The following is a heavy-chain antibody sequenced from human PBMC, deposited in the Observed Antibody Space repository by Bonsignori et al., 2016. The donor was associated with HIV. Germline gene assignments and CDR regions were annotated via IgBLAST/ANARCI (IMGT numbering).Heavy chain of an antibody. CDR1: FSNFH. V-gene: IGHV3-21*01. D-gene: IGHD3-3*01. CDR3: ARGSTYHDIWRTVPSITYYFDS. J-gene: IGHJ4*02. Sequence: GGSLRLSCVGSFSNFHFNWVRQAPGKGLEWVSSISVTGNYIHYADSVEGRFTISRDNAKNTVYLQMNSLTAEDTAVYYCARGSTYHDIWRTVPSITYYFDSWGQGTLVTVSS. CDR2: ISVTGNYI.